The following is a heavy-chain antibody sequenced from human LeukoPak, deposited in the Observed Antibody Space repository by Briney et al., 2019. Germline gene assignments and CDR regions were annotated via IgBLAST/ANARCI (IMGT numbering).Heavy chain of an antibody. CDR1: GGSFSGYY. CDR3: AICIAAHPGPYYYYMDV. Sequence: PSETLSLTCAVYGGSFSGYYWSWIRQPPGKGLEWIGEINHSGSTNYNPSLKSRVTISVDTSKNQFSLKLSSVTAADTAVYYCAICIAAHPGPYYYYMDVWGKGTTVTVSS. V-gene: IGHV4-34*01. D-gene: IGHD6-6*01. J-gene: IGHJ6*03. CDR2: INHSGST.